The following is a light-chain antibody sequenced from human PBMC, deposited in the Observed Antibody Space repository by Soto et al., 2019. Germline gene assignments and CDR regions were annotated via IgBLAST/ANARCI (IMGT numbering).Light chain of an antibody. CDR3: QSYDSSLSGSEV. J-gene: IGLJ1*01. CDR2: GNS. V-gene: IGLV1-40*01. Sequence: QSVLTQPPSVSGAPGQRVTISCTGSSSNIGAGYDVHWYQQLPGTAPKLLIYGNSNRPSGVPDRFSGSKSGTSASLATTGLQAEDEADYYCQSYDSSLSGSEVFGTGT. CDR1: SSNIGAGYD.